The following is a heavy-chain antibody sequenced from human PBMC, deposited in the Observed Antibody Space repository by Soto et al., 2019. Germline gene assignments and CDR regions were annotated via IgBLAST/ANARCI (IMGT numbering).Heavy chain of an antibody. CDR3: VRGGSNYAS. J-gene: IGHJ5*02. V-gene: IGHV3-7*01. CDR1: GFTFSDSW. D-gene: IGHD4-4*01. CDR2: IKPDESEK. Sequence: SLILSCTASGFTFSDSWMTWVRQAPGKGLEWVARIKPDESEKKYADSVKGRFSTSRDNAKNSMYLQMDSLRGEDTAVYYCVRGGSNYASWGQGTLVTVSS.